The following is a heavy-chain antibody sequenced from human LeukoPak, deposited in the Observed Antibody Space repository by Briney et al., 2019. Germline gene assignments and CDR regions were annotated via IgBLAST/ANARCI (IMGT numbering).Heavy chain of an antibody. J-gene: IGHJ3*02. CDR1: GGSISSSSYY. Sequence: SETLSLTCTVSGGSISSSSYYWGWIRQPPGKGLEWIGRIYTSGSTNYNPSLKSRVTMSVDTSKNQFSLKLSSVTAADTAVYYCARVGRTIGLENDAFDIWGQGTMVTVSS. CDR3: ARVGRTIGLENDAFDI. V-gene: IGHV4-39*07. CDR2: IYTSGST. D-gene: IGHD2/OR15-2a*01.